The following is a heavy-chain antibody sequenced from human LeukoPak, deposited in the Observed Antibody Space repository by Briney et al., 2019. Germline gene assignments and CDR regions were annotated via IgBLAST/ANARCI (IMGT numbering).Heavy chain of an antibody. CDR1: GDSISSYY. CDR3: ATQTWVVPAAILRDWFDT. D-gene: IGHD2-2*02. J-gene: IGHJ5*02. Sequence: SETLSLTCTVSGDSISSYYWSWIRQPPGKGLEWIGYIYDNGITKYNPSRKSRVTMSVDTSNNQFSLKLSSVTAGDTAVYYCATQTWVVPAAILRDWFDTWGQGTLVTVSS. CDR2: IYDNGIT. V-gene: IGHV4-59*08.